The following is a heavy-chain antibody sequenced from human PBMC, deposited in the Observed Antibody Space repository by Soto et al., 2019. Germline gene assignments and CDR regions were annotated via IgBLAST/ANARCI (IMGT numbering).Heavy chain of an antibody. J-gene: IGHJ6*02. CDR3: ATVGRVGASTNAYGMDV. D-gene: IGHD1-26*01. V-gene: IGHV1-46*01. CDR2: INPSGGST. Sequence: ASVKVSCKASGYTFTNYYIQWMRQAPGQGLEWMGIINPSGGSTSYAQRFQGRVTMTRDTSTSTAYMELSSLRSEDTAVYYCATVGRVGASTNAYGMDVWGQGTTVTVSS. CDR1: GYTFTNYY.